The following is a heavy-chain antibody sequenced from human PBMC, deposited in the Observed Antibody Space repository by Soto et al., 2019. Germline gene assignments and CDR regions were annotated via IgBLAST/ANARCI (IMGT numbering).Heavy chain of an antibody. Sequence: PSETLSLTCTVSGGSISSGDYYWSWIRQPPGKGLEWIGYIYYSGSTYYNPSLKSRVTISVDTSKNQFSLKLSSVTAADTAMYYCARPQFSGTYHDTFNIWGQGTMVTVSS. CDR2: IYYSGST. J-gene: IGHJ3*02. CDR1: GGSISSGDYY. CDR3: ARPQFSGTYHDTFNI. V-gene: IGHV4-30-4*01. D-gene: IGHD1-26*01.